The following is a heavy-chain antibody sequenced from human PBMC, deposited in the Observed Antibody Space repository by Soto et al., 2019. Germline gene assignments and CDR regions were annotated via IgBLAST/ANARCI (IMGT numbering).Heavy chain of an antibody. CDR2: INSDGSST. D-gene: IGHD3-3*01. CDR3: ARDFYWSGYTAGYYGMDV. J-gene: IGHJ6*02. Sequence: RSSLIISCAASGFPFSSYWMHSVCQAAGKGLLRVSRINSDGSSTSYADSVKGRFTISIYNAKNTLYLQMISLRAEDTAVYYCARDFYWSGYTAGYYGMDVWGQGT. V-gene: IGHV3-74*01. CDR1: GFPFSSYW.